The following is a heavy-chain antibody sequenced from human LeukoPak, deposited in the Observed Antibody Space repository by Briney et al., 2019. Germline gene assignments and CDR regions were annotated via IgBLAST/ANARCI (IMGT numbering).Heavy chain of an antibody. CDR1: GGSFSGYY. Sequence: PSETLSLTCAVYGGSFSGYYWSWIRQPPGXXXEWIGEINHSGSTNYNPSLKSRVTISVDTSKNQFSLKLSSVTAADTAVYYCARGGRSGGSCYNYWGQGTLVTVSS. D-gene: IGHD2-15*01. CDR2: INHSGST. J-gene: IGHJ4*02. CDR3: ARGGRSGGSCYNY. V-gene: IGHV4-34*01.